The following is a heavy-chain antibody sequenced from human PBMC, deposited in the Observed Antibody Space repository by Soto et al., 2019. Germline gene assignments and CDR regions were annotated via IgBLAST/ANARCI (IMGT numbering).Heavy chain of an antibody. Sequence: EVPLVESGGGLVQPGRSLRLSCAASGFTFDDYAMHWVRQAPGPGLEWVSGISWNSGSIGYAYSVKGRFTITRDNAKNSLYLQMNSLRAEDTALYYCAKDILRVIASGDSSGWFWGQGTLVTVSS. D-gene: IGHD6-19*01. CDR3: AKDILRVIASGDSSGWF. CDR2: ISWNSGSI. CDR1: GFTFDDYA. V-gene: IGHV3-9*01. J-gene: IGHJ4*02.